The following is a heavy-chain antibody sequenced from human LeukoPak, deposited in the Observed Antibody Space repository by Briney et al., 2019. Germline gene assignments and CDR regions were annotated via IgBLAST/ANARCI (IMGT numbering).Heavy chain of an antibody. CDR1: GGSISSYY. J-gene: IGHJ5*02. V-gene: IGHV4-59*01. Sequence: PSETLSLTCTVSGGSISSYYWSWLRQPPGKGLEWIGYIYYSGSTNYNPSLKSRVTISVDTSKNQFSLKLSSVTAADTAVYYCARDGVAEDLDTNNWFDPWGQGTLVTVSS. CDR3: ARDGVAEDLDTNNWFDP. CDR2: IYYSGST. D-gene: IGHD3/OR15-3a*01.